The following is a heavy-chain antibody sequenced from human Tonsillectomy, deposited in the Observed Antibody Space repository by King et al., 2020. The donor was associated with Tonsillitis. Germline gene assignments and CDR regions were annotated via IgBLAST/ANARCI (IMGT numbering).Heavy chain of an antibody. CDR3: ATEGSRSGSRY. V-gene: IGHV3-7*01. CDR1: GFTFSRYW. D-gene: IGHD3-22*01. Sequence: VQLVESGGGLVQPGGSLRLSCAVSGFTFSRYWMSWVRQAPGKGLEWVANIKEDGSDKHYVDSVNGRFTISRDNAKNSLFLQMTSLGAEDTAVYYCATEGSRSGSRYWGQGTLVTVSS. J-gene: IGHJ4*02. CDR2: IKEDGSDK.